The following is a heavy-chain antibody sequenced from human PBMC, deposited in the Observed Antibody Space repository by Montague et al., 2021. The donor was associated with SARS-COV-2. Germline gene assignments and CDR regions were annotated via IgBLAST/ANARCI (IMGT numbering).Heavy chain of an antibody. CDR3: ARLRSMITFGGVILPDAFDI. V-gene: IGHV4-4*07. D-gene: IGHD3-16*02. Sequence: SETLSLTCTVSGGSISRYYWSWIRQPAGKGLFLIGRIYTSGSTNYNPSLKSRVTMSVDTSKNQFSLKLSSVTAADTAVYYCARLRSMITFGGVILPDAFDIWGQGTMVTVSS. CDR2: IYTSGST. CDR1: GGSISRYY. J-gene: IGHJ3*02.